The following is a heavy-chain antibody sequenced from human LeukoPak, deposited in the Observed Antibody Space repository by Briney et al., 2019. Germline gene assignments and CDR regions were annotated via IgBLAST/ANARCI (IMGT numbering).Heavy chain of an antibody. CDR1: GFTFGDYA. V-gene: IGHV3-49*03. D-gene: IGHD6-19*01. CDR2: ISSKAYGGTT. CDR3: TRDRAVAGWYGEFDY. J-gene: IGHJ4*02. Sequence: GGSLRLSCTASGFTFGDYAMSWFRQAPGKGLEWVGFISSKAYGGTTEYAASVKGRFTISRDDSKSIAYLQMNSLKTEDTAVYYCTRDRAVAGWYGEFDYWGQGTLVTVSS.